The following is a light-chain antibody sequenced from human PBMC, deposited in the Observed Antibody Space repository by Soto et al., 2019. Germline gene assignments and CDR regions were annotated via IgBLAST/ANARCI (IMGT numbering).Light chain of an antibody. CDR2: GAS. J-gene: IGKJ5*01. V-gene: IGKV3-20*01. Sequence: ELVLTQSPGTLSLSPGERASLSCRASQSVSSSYLAWYQQKPGQAPRLVISGASSRATGIPDRFSGSGSGTDFTLTIIRLEPEDFAVYYCQQYGSSPRVTFGQGTRLEIK. CDR1: QSVSSSY. CDR3: QQYGSSPRVT.